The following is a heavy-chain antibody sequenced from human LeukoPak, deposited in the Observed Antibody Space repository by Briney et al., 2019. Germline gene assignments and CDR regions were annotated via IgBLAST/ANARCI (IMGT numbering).Heavy chain of an antibody. Sequence: ASVKVSCKGSGYTFTSYDINWVRQATGQGLEWMEWMNPNSGNTGYAQKFQGRVTMTRNTSISTAYMELSSLRSEDTAVYYCARGLRIAATVDAFDIWGQGTMVTVSS. CDR1: GYTFTSYD. CDR2: MNPNSGNT. V-gene: IGHV1-8*01. J-gene: IGHJ3*02. D-gene: IGHD6-13*01. CDR3: ARGLRIAATVDAFDI.